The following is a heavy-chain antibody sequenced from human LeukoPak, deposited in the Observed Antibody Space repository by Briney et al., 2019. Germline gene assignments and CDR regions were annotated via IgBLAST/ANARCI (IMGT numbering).Heavy chain of an antibody. CDR3: ARELTFDY. CDR2: ISRSDSYI. D-gene: IGHD2/OR15-2a*01. V-gene: IGHV3-21*01. CDR1: GFTFSSYS. Sequence: PGGSLRLSCAASGFTFSSYSMNWVRQAPGKGLEWVSYISRSDSYIYYADSVKGRFTISRDNAKNSLYLQMNSLRAEDTAVYYCARELTFDYWGQGTLVTVSS. J-gene: IGHJ4*02.